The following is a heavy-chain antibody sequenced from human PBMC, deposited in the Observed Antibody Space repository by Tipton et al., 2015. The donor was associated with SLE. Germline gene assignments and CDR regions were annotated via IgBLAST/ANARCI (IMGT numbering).Heavy chain of an antibody. CDR1: GFRLDEYN. CDR3: AKAHLPNSYFDVMDL. CDR2: LTWGGDHT. D-gene: IGHD4-23*01. Sequence: SLRLSCSFSGFRLDEYNMNWVRPTPEKGLEWVALLTWGGDHTNYADSFKGRFIISRDDDKTSLFLQMNSLRSEDSGVYYCAKAHLPNSYFDVMDLWGQGTPVTVSS. V-gene: IGHV3-43*01. J-gene: IGHJ6*02.